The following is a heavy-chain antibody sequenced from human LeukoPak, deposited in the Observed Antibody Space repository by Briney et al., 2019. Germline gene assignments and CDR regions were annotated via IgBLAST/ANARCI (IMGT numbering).Heavy chain of an antibody. CDR3: AREGGWLRYYYYGMDV. J-gene: IGHJ6*02. D-gene: IGHD5-12*01. CDR2: INSDGSST. V-gene: IGHV3-74*01. Sequence: GGSLRLSCAASGFPFSIYGMHWVRQAPGKGLVWVSRINSDGSSTSYADSVKGRFTISRDNAKNTLYLQMNSLRAEDTAVYYYAREGGWLRYYYYGMDVWGQGTTVTVSS. CDR1: GFPFSIYG.